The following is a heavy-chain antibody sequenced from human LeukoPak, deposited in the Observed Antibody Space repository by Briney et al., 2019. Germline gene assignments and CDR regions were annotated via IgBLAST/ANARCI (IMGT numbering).Heavy chain of an antibody. J-gene: IGHJ4*02. Sequence: GGSLRLSCAASGFTFNNYAMNWVRLAPGRGLEWVAAISYDGGNKYYADSVKGRFTISRDNSKNTLYLQMNSLRPEDTAVYYCASAVGAITSYYFDYWGQGTLVTVSS. CDR2: ISYDGGNK. D-gene: IGHD1-26*01. CDR3: ASAVGAITSYYFDY. CDR1: GFTFNNYA. V-gene: IGHV3-30-3*01.